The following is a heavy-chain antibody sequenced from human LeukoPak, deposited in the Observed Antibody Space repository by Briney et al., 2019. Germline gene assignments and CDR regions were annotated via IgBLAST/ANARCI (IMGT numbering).Heavy chain of an antibody. Sequence: GGPLRLSCAASGFTVSSNYMSWVRQAPGKGLEWVSVIYSGGSTYYADSVKGRFTISRDNSKNTLYLQMNSLRAEDTAVYYCARGGDSGSSPSDFDYWGQGTLVTVSS. CDR1: GFTVSSNY. CDR2: IYSGGST. D-gene: IGHD1-26*01. CDR3: ARGGDSGSSPSDFDY. V-gene: IGHV3-66*01. J-gene: IGHJ4*02.